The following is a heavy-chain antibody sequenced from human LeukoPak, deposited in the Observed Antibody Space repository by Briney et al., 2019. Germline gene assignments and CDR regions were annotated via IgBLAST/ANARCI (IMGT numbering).Heavy chain of an antibody. Sequence: GGSLRLSCAASGFTFGSYAVSWVRQAPGKGLEWVSAISGSGGSTYYADSVKGRFTISRDNSKNTLYLQMNSLRAEDTAVYYCAKVGFGELPQERIDYWGQGTLVTVSS. CDR1: GFTFGSYA. J-gene: IGHJ4*02. CDR3: AKVGFGELPQERIDY. CDR2: ISGSGGST. D-gene: IGHD3-10*01. V-gene: IGHV3-23*01.